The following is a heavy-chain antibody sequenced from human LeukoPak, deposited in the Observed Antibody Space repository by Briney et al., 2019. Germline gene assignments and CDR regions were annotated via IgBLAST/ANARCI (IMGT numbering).Heavy chain of an antibody. J-gene: IGHJ4*02. V-gene: IGHV3-33*01. CDR1: GFTFSSYG. CDR2: IWYDGSNK. CDR3: ARDLGIAAALGY. Sequence: PGGSLRLSCAASGFTFSSYGMHWVRQAPGKGLEWVAVIWYDGSNKYYADSVKGRFTISRDNSKNTLYLQMNSLRAEDTAVYYCARDLGIAAALGYWGQGTLVTVSS. D-gene: IGHD6-13*01.